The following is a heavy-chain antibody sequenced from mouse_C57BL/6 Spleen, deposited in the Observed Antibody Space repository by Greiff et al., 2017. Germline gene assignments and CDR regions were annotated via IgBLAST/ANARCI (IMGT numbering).Heavy chain of an antibody. CDR2: IYPGSGST. V-gene: IGHV1-55*01. CDR1: GYTFTSYW. D-gene: IGHD4-1*01. Sequence: VQLQQPGAELVKPGASVKMSCKASGYTFTSYWITWVKQRPGQGLEWIGDIYPGSGSTNYNEKFKSKATLTVDTSSSTAYMQRSSLTSEDSAVYYCASSPSLANWFYFDYWGQGTTLTVSS. CDR3: ASSPSLANWFYFDY. J-gene: IGHJ2*01.